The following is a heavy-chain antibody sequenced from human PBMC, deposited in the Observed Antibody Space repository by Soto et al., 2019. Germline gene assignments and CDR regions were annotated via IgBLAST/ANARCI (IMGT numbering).Heavy chain of an antibody. CDR2: TYYRSKWYN. Sequence: PSQTLSLTCAISGDSVSSNSAAWNWIRQSPSRGLEWLGRTYYRSKWYNDYAVSVKRRITINPDTSKNQCSLQLNSVTPEDTAVYYCARARRLERPPRWNYYYGMEIWGKGTTVTVSS. J-gene: IGHJ6*04. CDR3: ARARRLERPPRWNYYYGMEI. CDR1: GDSVSSNSAA. D-gene: IGHD1-1*01. V-gene: IGHV6-1*01.